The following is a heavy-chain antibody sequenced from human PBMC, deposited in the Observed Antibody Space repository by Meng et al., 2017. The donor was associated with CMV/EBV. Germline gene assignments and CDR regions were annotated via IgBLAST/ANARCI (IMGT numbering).Heavy chain of an antibody. D-gene: IGHD5-18*01. V-gene: IGHV3-23*01. J-gene: IGHJ4*02. CDR2: ISGSGGST. Sequence: VQWLGSGGGLVLLGGSLAFSCVASGFTFSSYAMRWVRQAPGKGLEWVSAISGSGGSTYYADSVKGRFTISRDNSKNTLYLQMNSLRAEDTAVYYCAYTAMVTLWGQGTLVTVSS. CDR3: AYTAMVTL. CDR1: GFTFSSYA.